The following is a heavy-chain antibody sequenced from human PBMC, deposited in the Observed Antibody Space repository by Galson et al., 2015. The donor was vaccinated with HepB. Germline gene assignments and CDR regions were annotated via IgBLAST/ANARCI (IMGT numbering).Heavy chain of an antibody. D-gene: IGHD3-3*01. CDR3: ARLGYDFWSGYHYYMDV. V-gene: IGHV5-10-1*01. CDR2: IDPSDSYT. CDR1: GYSFTSYW. J-gene: IGHJ6*03. Sequence: QSGAEVKKPGESLRISCKGSGYSFTSYWISRVRQMPGKGLEWMGRIDPSDSYTNYSPSFQGHVTISADKSISTAYLQWSSLKASDTAMYYCARLGYDFWSGYHYYMDVWGKGTTVTVSS.